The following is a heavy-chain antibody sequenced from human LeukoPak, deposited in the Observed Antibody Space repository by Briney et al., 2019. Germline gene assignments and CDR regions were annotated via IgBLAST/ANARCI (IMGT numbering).Heavy chain of an antibody. V-gene: IGHV4-61*02. CDR1: GGSISSGSYY. Sequence: SETLSLTCTVSGGSISSGSYYWSWIQRPAGKGLEWIGRIYTSGSTNYNPSLKSRVTISVDTSKNQFSLKLSSVTAADTAVYYCARDRSSGSYYKTYGMDVWGQGTTVTVSS. CDR2: IYTSGST. J-gene: IGHJ6*02. CDR3: ARDRSSGSYYKTYGMDV. D-gene: IGHD3-10*01.